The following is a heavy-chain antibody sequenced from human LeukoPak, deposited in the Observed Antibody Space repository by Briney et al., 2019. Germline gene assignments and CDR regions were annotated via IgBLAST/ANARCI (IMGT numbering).Heavy chain of an antibody. Sequence: PSETLSLACTVSGGSISSGDYYWSWIRQPPGKGLEWIGYIYYSGSTYYNPSLKSRVTISVDTSKNQFSLKLSSVTAADTAVYYCARGPLRGVILPRWFDPWGQGTLVTVSS. CDR1: GGSISSGDYY. D-gene: IGHD3-10*01. J-gene: IGHJ5*02. CDR2: IYYSGST. V-gene: IGHV4-30-4*01. CDR3: ARGPLRGVILPRWFDP.